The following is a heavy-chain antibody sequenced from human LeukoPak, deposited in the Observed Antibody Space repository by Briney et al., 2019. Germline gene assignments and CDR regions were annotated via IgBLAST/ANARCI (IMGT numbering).Heavy chain of an antibody. Sequence: PGGSLRLSCATSGFSFSSYAMSWVRQAPGKGLEWVSAMSSSDDGRYYADSVKGRFTISRDNSKNTLYLQMNSLRAEDTAVYYCAKDSGGYSGDYWGQRTLVTVSS. CDR1: GFSFSSYA. CDR2: MSSSDDGR. CDR3: AKDSGGYSGDY. J-gene: IGHJ4*02. V-gene: IGHV3-23*01. D-gene: IGHD3-10*01.